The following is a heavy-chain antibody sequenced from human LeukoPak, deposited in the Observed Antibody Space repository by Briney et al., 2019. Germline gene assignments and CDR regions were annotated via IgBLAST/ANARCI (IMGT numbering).Heavy chain of an antibody. Sequence: GGSLRLSCAASGFTFDDYGMSWVRQAPGKGLEWVSGINWNGGSTGYADSVKGRFTISGDNAKNSLYLQMNSLRAEDTALYYCARADCSGGSCYGPAFDIWGQGTMVTVSS. J-gene: IGHJ3*02. CDR3: ARADCSGGSCYGPAFDI. D-gene: IGHD2-15*01. CDR1: GFTFDDYG. CDR2: INWNGGST. V-gene: IGHV3-20*04.